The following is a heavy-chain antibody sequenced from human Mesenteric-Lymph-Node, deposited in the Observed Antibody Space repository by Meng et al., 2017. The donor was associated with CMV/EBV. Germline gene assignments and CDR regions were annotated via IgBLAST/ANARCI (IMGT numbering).Heavy chain of an antibody. Sequence: SETLSLTCAVYGGSFSGYYWNWIRQPPGKGLEWIGEINHSGSTNYSPSLKSRVTISIDTSQKQFSLKLSSVTAADTAVYYCARGLMGYSYGFFDYWGQGTLVTSPQ. CDR3: ARGLMGYSYGFFDY. D-gene: IGHD5-18*01. J-gene: IGHJ4*02. CDR1: GGSFSGYY. V-gene: IGHV4-34*01. CDR2: INHSGST.